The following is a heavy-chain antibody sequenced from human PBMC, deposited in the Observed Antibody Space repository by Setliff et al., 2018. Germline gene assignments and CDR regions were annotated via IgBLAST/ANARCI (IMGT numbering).Heavy chain of an antibody. J-gene: IGHJ3*02. V-gene: IGHV1-69*13. CDR3: ARDGDNYYDSGGYYLNHAFDI. Sequence: SVKVSCKASGGTFSSYAISWVRQAPGQGLEWMGGIIPIFGTANYAQKFQGRVTITADESTSTAYMELSSLRSEDTAVYYCARDGDNYYDSGGYYLNHAFDIWGQGTMVTVSS. CDR2: IIPIFGTA. CDR1: GGTFSSYA. D-gene: IGHD3-22*01.